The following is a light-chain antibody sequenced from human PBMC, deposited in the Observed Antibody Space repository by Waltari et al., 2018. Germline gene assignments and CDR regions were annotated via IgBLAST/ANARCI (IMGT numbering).Light chain of an antibody. J-gene: IGKJ2*01. CDR3: QQYGSSPPKYT. CDR1: QSVSSNY. V-gene: IGKV3-20*01. Sequence: EIVLTQSPGTLSLSPGESATLSCSASQSVSSNYLGWYQQKPGQAPRLLIYGASKRATGVPDRFSGSGSGTAFTLTISRLEPEDFAVYYCQQYGSSPPKYTFGQGTKLEI. CDR2: GAS.